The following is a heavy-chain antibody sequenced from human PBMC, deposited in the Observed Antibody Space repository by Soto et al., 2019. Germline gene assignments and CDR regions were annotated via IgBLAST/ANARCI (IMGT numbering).Heavy chain of an antibody. D-gene: IGHD3-16*02. Sequence: QVQLVQSGAEMKKPGASVKVSCKTSGYTFLSYSINWVRQAPGQGLEWLGWISAFNGNTNYAQKVQGRVTMTTDTSTNTAYMELRSLTSDDTAVYYCARDGGTGGYRAAFDIWGQGTMVTVSS. V-gene: IGHV1-18*04. J-gene: IGHJ3*02. CDR3: ARDGGTGGYRAAFDI. CDR2: ISAFNGNT. CDR1: GYTFLSYS.